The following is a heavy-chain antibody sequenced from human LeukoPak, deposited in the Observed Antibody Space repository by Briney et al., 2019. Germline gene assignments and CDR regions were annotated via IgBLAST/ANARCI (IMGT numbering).Heavy chain of an antibody. CDR1: GGTFSSYA. D-gene: IGHD2-2*01. CDR2: IIPIFGTA. CDR3: AREVGISTHQEMDV. Sequence: SVKVSCKASGGTFSSYAISWVRQAPGQGLEWMGGIIPIFGTANYAQKFQGRVTITADESTSTAYMELRSLRSDDTAVYYCAREVGISTHQEMDVWGKGTTVTISS. J-gene: IGHJ6*04. V-gene: IGHV1-69*13.